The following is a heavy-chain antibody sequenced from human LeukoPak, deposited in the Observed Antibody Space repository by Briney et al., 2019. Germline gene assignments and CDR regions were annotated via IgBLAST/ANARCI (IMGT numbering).Heavy chain of an antibody. J-gene: IGHJ4*02. CDR2: MNPNSGNT. CDR3: ARVQRVKFPLKYYFDY. D-gene: IGHD3-10*01. CDR1: GYSFTSYD. V-gene: IGHV1-8*01. Sequence: ASVKVSCKASGYSFTSYDINWVRQATGQGLEWMGWMNPNSGNTGYAQKFQGRVTMTRSTSISTAYMELSSLRSEGTAVYYCARVQRVKFPLKYYFDYWGQGTLVTVSS.